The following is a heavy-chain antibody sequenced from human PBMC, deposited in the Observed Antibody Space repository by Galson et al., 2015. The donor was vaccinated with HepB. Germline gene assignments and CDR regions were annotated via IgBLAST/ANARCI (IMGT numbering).Heavy chain of an antibody. V-gene: IGHV6-1*01. CDR3: ATLGPPLDY. J-gene: IGHJ4*02. CDR2: TYYRSKWYN. Sequence: ISGDSVSNKNTAWNWIRQSPLRGLEWLGRTYYRSKWYNNYAVSVKSRITINPDTSKNQFSLQLNSVTPEDTAVYYCATLGPPLDYWGQGILVTVSS. CDR1: GDSVSNKNTA.